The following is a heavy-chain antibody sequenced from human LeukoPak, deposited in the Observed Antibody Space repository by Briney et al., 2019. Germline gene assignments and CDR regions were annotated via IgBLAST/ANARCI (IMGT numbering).Heavy chain of an antibody. V-gene: IGHV3-7*03. CDR1: GFTFSSYW. CDR2: IKQDGSQK. CDR3: ARGKGGRVYYDSSGYYGY. J-gene: IGHJ4*02. D-gene: IGHD3-22*01. Sequence: GGSLRLSCAASGFTFSSYWMSWVRQAPGKGLDWVANIKQDGSQKYYVDSVKGRFTISRDNAKNSLYLQMNSLRVEDTAVYYCARGKGGRVYYDSSGYYGYWGQGTLVTVSS.